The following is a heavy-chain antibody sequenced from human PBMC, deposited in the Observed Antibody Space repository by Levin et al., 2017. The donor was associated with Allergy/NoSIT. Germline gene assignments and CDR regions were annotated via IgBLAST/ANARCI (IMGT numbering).Heavy chain of an antibody. J-gene: IGHJ3*01. CDR3: AKIGDCSSGVCFCETLHDAFDV. CDR1: GFTFNKFG. V-gene: IGHV3-30*18. Sequence: GGSLRLSCAASGFTFNKFGMHWVRQGPGKGLEWVAVISFDASQEYYADSVKGRFTISRDNSKNTLYLQMNSLRPEDTAVYFCAKIGDCSSGVCFCETLHDAFDVWGQGTMVSVSS. D-gene: IGHD2-21*02. CDR2: ISFDASQE.